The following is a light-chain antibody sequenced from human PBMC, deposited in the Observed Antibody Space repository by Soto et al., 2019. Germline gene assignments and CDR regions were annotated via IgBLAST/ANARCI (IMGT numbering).Light chain of an antibody. CDR1: HDMSTW. CDR3: QQSNSFPYT. Sequence: DIQMTQSPCFLSASVGDRVTITCRASHDMSTWLAWYQQKPRRAPNVLIYSASSLQSGVPSRFSGSGSGTDFTLTISSLQPEDFATYYCQQSNSFPYTFGQGTKLEIK. CDR2: SAS. V-gene: IGKV1-12*01. J-gene: IGKJ2*01.